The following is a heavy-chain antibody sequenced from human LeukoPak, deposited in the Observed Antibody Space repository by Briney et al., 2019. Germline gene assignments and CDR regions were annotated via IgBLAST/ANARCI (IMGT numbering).Heavy chain of an antibody. CDR2: INPNSGGT. CDR1: GYTFTGYY. D-gene: IGHD2-15*01. Sequence: GASVKVSCKASGYTFTGYYMHWVRQAPGQELEWMGWINPNSGGTNYAQKFQGWVTMTRDTSISTAYMELSRLRSDDTAVYYCARSRGCSGGSCFYYFDYWGQGTLVTVSS. V-gene: IGHV1-2*04. CDR3: ARSRGCSGGSCFYYFDY. J-gene: IGHJ4*02.